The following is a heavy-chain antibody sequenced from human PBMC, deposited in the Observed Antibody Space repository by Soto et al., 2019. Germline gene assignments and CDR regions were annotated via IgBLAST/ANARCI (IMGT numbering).Heavy chain of an antibody. CDR2: IVVGSGNT. Sequence: SVKVSCKASGFTFTSSAVQWVRQARGQGLEWIGWIVVGSGNTNYAQKFQGRVTMTRDMSISTAYMELSRLISDDTAVYYCARVLDTALDYWGQGTLVTVSS. CDR1: GFTFTSSA. CDR3: ARVLDTALDY. D-gene: IGHD5-18*01. J-gene: IGHJ4*02. V-gene: IGHV1-58*01.